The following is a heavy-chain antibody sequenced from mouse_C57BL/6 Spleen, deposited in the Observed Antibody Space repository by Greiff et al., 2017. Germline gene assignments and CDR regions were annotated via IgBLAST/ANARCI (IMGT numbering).Heavy chain of an antibody. J-gene: IGHJ3*01. D-gene: IGHD2-3*01. V-gene: IGHV5-4*01. CDR2: ISDGGSYT. CDR3: ARGGDGYSAWFAY. Sequence: EVQRVESGGGLVKPGGSLKLSCAASGFTFSSYAMSWVRQTPEKRLEWVATISDGGSYTYYPDNVKGRFTISRDNAKNNLYLQMSHLKSEDTAMYYWARGGDGYSAWFAYWGQGTLVTVSA. CDR1: GFTFSSYA.